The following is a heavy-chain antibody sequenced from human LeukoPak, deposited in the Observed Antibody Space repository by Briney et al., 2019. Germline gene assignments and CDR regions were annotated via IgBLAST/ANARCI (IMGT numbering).Heavy chain of an antibody. D-gene: IGHD6-19*01. CDR1: GDSFSSGGYS. J-gene: IGHJ1*01. CDR3: ARGVSVAGSLQH. CDR2: IYDSGTT. V-gene: IGHV4-30-2*01. Sequence: SQTLSLTCAASGDSFSSGGYSWTWIRQPPGKGLEWIGYIYDSGTTYYNPSLKSRVTISVDRSKNQFSLKLSSVTAADTAVYYCARGVSVAGSLQHWGQGTLVTVSS.